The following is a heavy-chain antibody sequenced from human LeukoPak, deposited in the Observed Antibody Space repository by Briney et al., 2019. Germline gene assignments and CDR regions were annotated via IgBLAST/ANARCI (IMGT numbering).Heavy chain of an antibody. Sequence: PETLSLLRVVSCGSISSRSYYWDSIRQPPGKGLEWIGNLFDSGNPHYNPSLRSRLTMPVDTSKNQFSLKLRSVSAADTAVYYCARHTRPGYSGYENAFDIWGQGNMVTVSS. CDR3: ARHTRPGYSGYENAFDI. CDR2: LFDSGNP. CDR1: CGSISSRSYY. J-gene: IGHJ3*02. V-gene: IGHV4-39*01. D-gene: IGHD5-12*01.